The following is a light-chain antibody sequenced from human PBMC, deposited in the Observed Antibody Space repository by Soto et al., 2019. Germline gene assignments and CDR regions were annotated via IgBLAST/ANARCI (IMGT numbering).Light chain of an antibody. J-gene: IGKJ3*01. CDR2: AAS. Sequence: EIVMTQSPATLSVSPGERATLSCRASQSVSSNLAWYQQKPGQAPRLLIYAASSRATGIPDRFSGSGSGTDFTLTISRLEPEDVAVYYCQQYGNSPLITFGPGTKVDI. V-gene: IGKV3-20*01. CDR1: QSVSSN. CDR3: QQYGNSPLIT.